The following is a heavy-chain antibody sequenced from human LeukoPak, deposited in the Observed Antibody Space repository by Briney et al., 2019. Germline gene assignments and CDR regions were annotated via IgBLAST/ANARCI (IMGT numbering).Heavy chain of an antibody. CDR3: ASGSREYFQH. CDR1: GGSISSYY. Sequence: SETLSLTVSGGSISSYYWSWIWLRAATGLEWIGRIYTSGSTNYNPSLKSRVTMSVDTSKNQFSLKLSSVTAADTAVYYCASGSREYFQHWGQGTLVTVSS. V-gene: IGHV4-4*07. D-gene: IGHD1-26*01. J-gene: IGHJ1*01. CDR2: IYTSGST.